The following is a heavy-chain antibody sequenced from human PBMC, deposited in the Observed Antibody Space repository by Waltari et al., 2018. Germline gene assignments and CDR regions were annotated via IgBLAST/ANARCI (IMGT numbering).Heavy chain of an antibody. CDR1: GGSISSRIYY. D-gene: IGHD3-9*01. CDR2: IYYSGST. CDR3: ARHVDFDPPYYYYYGMDV. Sequence: QLQLQESGPGLVKPSETLSLTCTVSGGSISSRIYYWGWIRQPPGTGLEWIGSIYYSGSTYYNPSLKSRVTISVDTSKNQFSLKLSSVTAADTAVYYCARHVDFDPPYYYYYGMDVWGQGTTVTVSS. V-gene: IGHV4-39*01. J-gene: IGHJ6*02.